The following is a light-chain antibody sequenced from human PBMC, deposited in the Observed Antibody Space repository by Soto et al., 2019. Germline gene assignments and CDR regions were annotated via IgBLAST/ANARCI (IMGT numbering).Light chain of an antibody. CDR2: AAS. V-gene: IGKV1-39*01. CDR3: QQSYNNPLT. J-gene: IGKJ4*01. CDR1: QSISSY. Sequence: DIQMTQSPSSLSASVGDRVTITCRASQSISSYLNWYQQKPGKAPKLLIYAASSLQSGVPSRFSGSGSGTGFTLTISMLQPEDFATYYCQQSYNNPLTFGGGTKVDI.